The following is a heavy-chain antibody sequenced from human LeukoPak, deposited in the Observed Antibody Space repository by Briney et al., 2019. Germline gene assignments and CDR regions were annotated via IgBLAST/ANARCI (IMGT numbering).Heavy chain of an antibody. D-gene: IGHD3-9*01. V-gene: IGHV4-59*01. J-gene: IGHJ3*02. CDR1: GGSISSYY. CDR3: ARAYYDILTGHEPYAFDI. CDR2: IYYSGST. Sequence: SETLSLTCTVSGGSISSYYWSWIRQPPGKGLEWIGYIYYSGSTNYNPSLKSRVTISVDTSKNQFSLTLSSVTAADTAVYYCARAYYDILTGHEPYAFDIWGQGTMVTVSS.